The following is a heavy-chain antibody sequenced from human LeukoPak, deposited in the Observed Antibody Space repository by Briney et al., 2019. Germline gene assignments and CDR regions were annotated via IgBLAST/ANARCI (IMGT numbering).Heavy chain of an antibody. J-gene: IGHJ4*02. V-gene: IGHV3-48*04. CDR1: GFTFSNYN. Sequence: GGSLRLSCAASGFTFSNYNMNWVRQAPGKGLEWVSFIDTSSSTMYYTDSVKGRFTISRDNAKNSLYLQMNSLRAEDMALYYCAKGGKPQAAARGYFDYWGQGTLVTVSS. D-gene: IGHD6-13*01. CDR2: IDTSSSTM. CDR3: AKGGKPQAAARGYFDY.